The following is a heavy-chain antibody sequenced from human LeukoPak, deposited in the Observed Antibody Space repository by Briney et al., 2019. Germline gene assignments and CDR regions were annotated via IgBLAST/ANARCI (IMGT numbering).Heavy chain of an antibody. CDR1: GFTFSGSA. V-gene: IGHV3-73*01. D-gene: IGHD2-21*02. CDR2: IRSKANSYAT. J-gene: IGHJ4*02. Sequence: GGSLRLSCAASGFTFSGSAMHWARQASGKGLEWLGRIRSKANSYATAYAASVKGRFTISRDDSKNTAYLQMNSLKTEDTAVYYCTSCGGDCYSGFDYWGQGTLVTVSS. CDR3: TSCGGDCYSGFDY.